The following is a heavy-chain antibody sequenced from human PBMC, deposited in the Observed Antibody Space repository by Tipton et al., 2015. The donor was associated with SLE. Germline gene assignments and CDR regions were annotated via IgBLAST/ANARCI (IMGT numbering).Heavy chain of an antibody. J-gene: IGHJ4*02. D-gene: IGHD3-10*01. CDR1: GGSFSGHT. Sequence: LRLSCGVYGGSFSGHTWTWIRQSPGQGLEWIGDVNQSGGTNYNPSLKSRVTISVDASNSQLSRKLFSVTAADTAVYYCARASRGRVSTPDNLLRPGARFDYWGQGTLTTVSS. CDR2: VNQSGGT. CDR3: ARASRGRVSTPDNLLRPGARFDY. V-gene: IGHV4-34*01.